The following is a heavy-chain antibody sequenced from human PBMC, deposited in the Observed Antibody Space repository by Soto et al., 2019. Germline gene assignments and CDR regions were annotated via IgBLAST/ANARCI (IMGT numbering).Heavy chain of an antibody. V-gene: IGHV1-18*04. CDR2: ISAYNGNT. Sequence: GASVKVSCKASGYTFTSYGIIWVRQAPGQGLEWMGWISAYNGNTNYAQKLQGRVTMTTDTSTSTAYMELRSLRSDDTAVYYCARGPAYYYDSSGYYPHWGQGTLVTVSS. D-gene: IGHD3-22*01. CDR3: ARGPAYYYDSSGYYPH. J-gene: IGHJ4*02. CDR1: GYTFTSYG.